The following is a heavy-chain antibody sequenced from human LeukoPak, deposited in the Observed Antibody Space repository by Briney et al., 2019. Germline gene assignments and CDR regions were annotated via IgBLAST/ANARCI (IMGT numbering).Heavy chain of an antibody. CDR1: GFTFIDYY. CDR3: ARDRDGYNPDY. D-gene: IGHD5-24*01. Sequence: GWALRLSCAASGFTFIDYYMSWIRQAPGRGVEGVLYISSSSSYTNYADSVKGRFTISRDNAKNSLYLQMNSLRAEDTAVYYCARDRDGYNPDYWGQGTLVTVSS. J-gene: IGHJ4*02. V-gene: IGHV3-11*05. CDR2: ISSSSSYT.